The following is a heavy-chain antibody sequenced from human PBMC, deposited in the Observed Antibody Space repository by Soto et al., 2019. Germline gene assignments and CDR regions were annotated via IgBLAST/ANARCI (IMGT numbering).Heavy chain of an antibody. CDR1: GGSIRSYY. V-gene: IGHV4-59*12. CDR2: VYDSGRT. CDR3: ARVISSRDEYFDY. J-gene: IGHJ4*02. Sequence: PSETLSLTCTVSGGSIRSYYWSWIRQPPGKGLEWIGYVYDSGRTNYNYKPSLKSRVTMSVDKPKNQFSLNLTSVTAADTAVYYCARVISSRDEYFDYWGQGTVVTVSS. D-gene: IGHD2-2*01.